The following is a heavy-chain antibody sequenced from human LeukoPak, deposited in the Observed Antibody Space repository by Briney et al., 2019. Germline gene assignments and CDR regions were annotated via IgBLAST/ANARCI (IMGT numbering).Heavy chain of an antibody. V-gene: IGHV3-23*01. J-gene: IGHJ4*02. Sequence: GGSLRLSCAASDFSFITYAMSWVRQAPGKGLEWVSTISGGGDATYYADSVKGRFTISRDNSKNTLYLQMNSLRVEDTAVYYCARWLVVVREGGYFDFWGQGTLVTVSS. CDR3: ARWLVVVREGGYFDF. CDR2: ISGGGDAT. CDR1: DFSFITYA. D-gene: IGHD2-15*01.